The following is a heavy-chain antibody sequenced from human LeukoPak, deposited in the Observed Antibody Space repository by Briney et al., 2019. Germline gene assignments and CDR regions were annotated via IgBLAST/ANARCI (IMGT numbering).Heavy chain of an antibody. D-gene: IGHD3-22*01. J-gene: IGHJ1*01. CDR2: ISSSSSTI. V-gene: IGHV3-48*01. CDR1: GFTFSSYS. Sequence: GGSLRLSCAASGFTFSSYSMNWVRQAPGKGLEWVSYISSSSSTIYYADSVKGRFTISRDNAKNLLFLQMNSLRAEDTAIYFCARDGYDNYFQHWGQGTLVTVSS. CDR3: ARDGYDNYFQH.